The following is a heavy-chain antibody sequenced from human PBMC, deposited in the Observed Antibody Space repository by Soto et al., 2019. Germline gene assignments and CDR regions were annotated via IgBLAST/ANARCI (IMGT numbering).Heavy chain of an antibody. J-gene: IGHJ4*02. D-gene: IGHD3-22*01. CDR2: ISYDGSNK. V-gene: IGHV3-30-3*01. CDR3: ARDNQGSGYYLLF. CDR1: GFTFSSYA. Sequence: QVQLVESGGGVVQPGRSLRLSCAASGFTFSSYAMHWVRQAPGKGLEWVAVISYDGSNKYYADPVKGRFTISRDNSKNTLYLQMNSLRAEDTAVYYCARDNQGSGYYLLFWGQGTLVTVSS.